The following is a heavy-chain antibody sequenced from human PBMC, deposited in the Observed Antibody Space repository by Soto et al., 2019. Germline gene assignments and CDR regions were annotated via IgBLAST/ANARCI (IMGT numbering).Heavy chain of an antibody. CDR3: ARGGRDGYTEEAFDI. Sequence: SVKVSCKASGGTFSSYASSWVRQAPGQGLEWMGGIIPIFGTANYAQKFQGRVTITADESTSTAYMELSSLRSEDTAVYYCARGGRDGYTEEAFDIWGQGTMVTVS. D-gene: IGHD5-12*01. CDR2: IIPIFGTA. CDR1: GGTFSSYA. V-gene: IGHV1-69*13. J-gene: IGHJ3*02.